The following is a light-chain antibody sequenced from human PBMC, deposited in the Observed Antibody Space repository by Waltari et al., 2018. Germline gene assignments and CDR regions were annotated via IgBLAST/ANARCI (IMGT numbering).Light chain of an antibody. Sequence: QSALTQPPSASGSPGQSVTISRTGTSSDLRAQNYVPWYQHYPGKAPKLMIYEVNKRPSGVPDRFSGSKSGNTASLTVSGLQAVDEAHYYCSSYAGTNSVVFGGGTALTVL. CDR2: EVN. V-gene: IGLV2-8*01. J-gene: IGLJ2*01. CDR1: SSDLRAQNY. CDR3: SSYAGTNSVV.